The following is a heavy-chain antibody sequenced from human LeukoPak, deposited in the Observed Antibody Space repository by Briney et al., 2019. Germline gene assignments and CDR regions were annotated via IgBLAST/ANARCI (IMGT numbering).Heavy chain of an antibody. J-gene: IGHJ5*02. V-gene: IGHV1-46*01. CDR2: INPSAGTA. D-gene: IGHD2-15*01. Sequence: ASVKVSCKASGYTFTGYYMHWVRQAPGQGLEWMGIINPSAGTATYAQKFQGRVTMTRDTSTSTVYMELSSLRSEDTAVYYCAGDPCSGGSCYNWFDPWGQGTLVTVSS. CDR1: GYTFTGYY. CDR3: AGDPCSGGSCYNWFDP.